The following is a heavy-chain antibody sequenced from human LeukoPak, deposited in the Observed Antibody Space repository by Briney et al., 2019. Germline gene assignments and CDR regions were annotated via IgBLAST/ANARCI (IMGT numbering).Heavy chain of an antibody. V-gene: IGHV3-7*01. CDR2: IRQDGSEK. J-gene: IGHJ6*03. Sequence: GGSLRLSCAASGFTFSSYWMSWFRQAPGKGLEWVANIRQDGSEKYYVDSVKGRFTISRDNAKNSLYLQMNSLRAEDTAVYYCARVPRGNYYYYYYMDVWGKGTTVTVSS. CDR1: GFTFSSYW. CDR3: ARVPRGNYYYYYYMDV.